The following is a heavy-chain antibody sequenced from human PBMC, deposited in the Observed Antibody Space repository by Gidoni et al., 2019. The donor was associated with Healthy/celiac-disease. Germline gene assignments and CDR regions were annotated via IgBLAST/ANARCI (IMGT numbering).Heavy chain of an antibody. V-gene: IGHV1-46*01. CDR1: GYTFTSYY. D-gene: IGHD3-10*01. CDR3: VLYPMVQGVNTIGY. Sequence: QVQLVQSGAEVMKPGASVTVYCEASGYTFTSYYMHWVRQAPGQGLEWMGIINPSGGTTSYAQKFQGRVTMTSDTSTSTVYMELSSLRSEDTAVYYCVLYPMVQGVNTIGYWGQGTLVTVSS. J-gene: IGHJ4*02. CDR2: INPSGGTT.